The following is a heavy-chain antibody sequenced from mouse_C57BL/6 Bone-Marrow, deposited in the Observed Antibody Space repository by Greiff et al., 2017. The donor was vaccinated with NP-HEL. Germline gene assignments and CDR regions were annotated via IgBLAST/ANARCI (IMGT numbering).Heavy chain of an antibody. V-gene: IGHV14-4*01. CDR3: TLDYDVGFAY. CDR2: IDPENGDT. CDR1: GFNIKDDY. J-gene: IGHJ3*01. Sequence: EVQLQQSGAELVRPGASVKLSCTASGFNIKDDYMHWVKQRPEQGLEWIGWIDPENGDTEYASKFQGKATITADTSSNTAYLQLSSLTSEDTAVYYCTLDYDVGFAYWGQGTLVTVSA. D-gene: IGHD2-4*01.